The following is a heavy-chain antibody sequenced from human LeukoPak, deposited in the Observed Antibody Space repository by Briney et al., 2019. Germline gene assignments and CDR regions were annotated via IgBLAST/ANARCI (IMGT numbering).Heavy chain of an antibody. V-gene: IGHV4-30-2*01. CDR1: GGSISSGGYS. J-gene: IGHJ4*02. Sequence: SETLSLTCAVSGGSISSGGYSWSWIRQPPGKGLEWIGYIYHSGSTYYNPSLKSRVAISVDRSKNQLSLKLSSVTAADTAVYYCARNLYCSSTSCSPGIFDYWGQGTLVTVSS. CDR3: ARNLYCSSTSCSPGIFDY. CDR2: IYHSGST. D-gene: IGHD2-2*01.